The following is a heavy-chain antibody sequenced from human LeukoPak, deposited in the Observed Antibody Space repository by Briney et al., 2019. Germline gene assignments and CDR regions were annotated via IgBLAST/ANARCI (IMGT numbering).Heavy chain of an antibody. J-gene: IGHJ5*02. Sequence: ASVKVSCKASGYTFTSYDIHWVRQATGQGLEWMGWMNPNSGNTGYAQKFQGRVTMTRNTSISTAYMELSSLRSEDTAVYYCARNPNTMVRGNNWFDPWGQGTLVTVSS. D-gene: IGHD3-10*01. CDR1: GYTFTSYD. CDR2: MNPNSGNT. CDR3: ARNPNTMVRGNNWFDP. V-gene: IGHV1-8*01.